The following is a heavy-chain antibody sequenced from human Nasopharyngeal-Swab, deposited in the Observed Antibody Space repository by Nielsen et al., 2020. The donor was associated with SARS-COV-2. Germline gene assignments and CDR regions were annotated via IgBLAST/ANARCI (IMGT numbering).Heavy chain of an antibody. CDR2: IKLDGSEK. CDR1: GFTFSDYY. J-gene: IGHJ4*02. CDR3: ASQERGGSGSS. Sequence: GESLKISCAASGFTFSDYYMSWIRQAPGKGLEWVANIKLDGSEKYYVDSVKGRFTISRDNAKNSLYLEMNSLRAEDTAVYYCASQERGGSGSSWGRGTLVTVSS. D-gene: IGHD3-10*01. V-gene: IGHV3-7*01.